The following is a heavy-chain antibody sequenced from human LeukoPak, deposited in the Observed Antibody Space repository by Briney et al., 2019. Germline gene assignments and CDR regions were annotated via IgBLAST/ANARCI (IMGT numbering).Heavy chain of an antibody. Sequence: GASVSVSCTASGGSFSSDASSWVRQAPGQGLEWMGGIIPALGSVNYAQKFQGRLTISTDESTNTAHMELSGLRSEDTAVYYCATGATRRFDNWGQGTLVTVSS. CDR2: IIPALGSV. D-gene: IGHD7-27*01. CDR3: ATGATRRFDN. CDR1: GGSFSSDA. V-gene: IGHV1-69*05. J-gene: IGHJ4*02.